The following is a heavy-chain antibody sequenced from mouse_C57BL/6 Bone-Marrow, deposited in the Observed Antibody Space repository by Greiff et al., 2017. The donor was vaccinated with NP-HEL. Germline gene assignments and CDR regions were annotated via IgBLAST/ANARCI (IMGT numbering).Heavy chain of an antibody. CDR3: ARPNWYYAMDY. V-gene: IGHV5-6*02. CDR1: GFTFSSYG. Sequence: DVKLVESGGDLVKPGGSLKLSCAASGFTFSSYGMSWVRQTPDKRLEWVATISSGGSYTYYPDSVKGRFTISRDNAKNTLYLQMSGLESEDTAMYYCARPNWYYAMDYWGQGTSVTVSS. CDR2: ISSGGSYT. D-gene: IGHD4-1*02. J-gene: IGHJ4*01.